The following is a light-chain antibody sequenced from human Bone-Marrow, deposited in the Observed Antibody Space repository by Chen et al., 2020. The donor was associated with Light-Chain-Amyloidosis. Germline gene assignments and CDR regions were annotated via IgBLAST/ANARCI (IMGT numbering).Light chain of an antibody. V-gene: IGKV3-20*01. Sequence: EIVLTQSPGTLSLSQGERATLSCRASQSVSGSYLAWYQHKPGQAPRLLIYAASGRATGIPDRCRGSGSGTDVTLTISRLEPEDFAVYYCQQYGSSPRTFGQGTKVESK. J-gene: IGKJ1*01. CDR3: QQYGSSPRT. CDR1: QSVSGSY. CDR2: AAS.